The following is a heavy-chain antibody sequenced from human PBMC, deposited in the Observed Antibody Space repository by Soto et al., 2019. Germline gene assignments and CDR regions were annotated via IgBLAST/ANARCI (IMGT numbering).Heavy chain of an antibody. CDR3: ANLVNTGWTFDY. CDR1: GFTFSNYG. CDR2: ISSDGSNK. Sequence: GGSLRLSCAASGFTFSNYGMHWVRQAPGKGLEWVAHISSDGSNKYYADSVKGRFTISRDNSKNTLYLQMNSLRAEDTAMYYCANLVNTGWTFDYWGQGTLVTVSS. D-gene: IGHD6-19*01. J-gene: IGHJ4*02. V-gene: IGHV3-30*18.